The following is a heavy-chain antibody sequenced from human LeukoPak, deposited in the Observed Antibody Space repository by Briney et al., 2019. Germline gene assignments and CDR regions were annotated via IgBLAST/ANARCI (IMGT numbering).Heavy chain of an antibody. CDR3: ARDPYCTNGVCYILNPYHGMDV. CDR1: GFTFSDYY. D-gene: IGHD2-8*01. CDR2: ISSSSSYI. Sequence: GGSLRLSCAASGFTFSDYYMSWIRQAPGKGLEWVSSISSSSSYIYYADSVKGRFIISRDNAKNSLYLQMNSLRAEDTAVYYCARDPYCTNGVCYILNPYHGMDVWGQGPRVTVSS. J-gene: IGHJ6*02. V-gene: IGHV3-11*06.